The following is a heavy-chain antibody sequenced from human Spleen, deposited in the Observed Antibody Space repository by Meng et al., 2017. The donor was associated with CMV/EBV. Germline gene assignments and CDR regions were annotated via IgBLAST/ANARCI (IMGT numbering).Heavy chain of an antibody. CDR1: GYTFTSYY. J-gene: IGHJ4*02. CDR3: ARVSIAVAGTGFDY. Sequence: QVQLVQSGAEVKKPGASVKVSCKASGYTFTSYYMHWVRQAPGQGLEWMGWINPNSGGTNYAQKFQGRVTMTRDTSISTAYMELRSLRSDDTAVYYCARVSIAVAGTGFDYWGQGTLVTVFS. V-gene: IGHV1-2*02. CDR2: INPNSGGT. D-gene: IGHD6-19*01.